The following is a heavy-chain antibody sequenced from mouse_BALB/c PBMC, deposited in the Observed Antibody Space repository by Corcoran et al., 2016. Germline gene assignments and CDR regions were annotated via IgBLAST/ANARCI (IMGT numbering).Heavy chain of an antibody. CDR2: ISYDGSN. CDR1: GYPITSGYY. V-gene: IGHV3-6*02. CDR3: ASIYDGYAMDY. D-gene: IGHD2-3*01. Sequence: DVQLQESGPGLVKPSQSLSLSCSVTGYPITSGYYWNWIRQFPGNKLEWMGYISYDGSNNYNPSLKNRISITRDTSKNQFFLKLNSVTTEDTATYYCASIYDGYAMDYWGQGTSVTVSS. J-gene: IGHJ4*01.